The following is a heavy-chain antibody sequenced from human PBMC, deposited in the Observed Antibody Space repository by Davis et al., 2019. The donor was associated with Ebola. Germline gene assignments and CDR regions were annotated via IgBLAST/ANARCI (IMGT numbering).Heavy chain of an antibody. CDR2: INHNGST. V-gene: IGHV4-34*01. CDR3: ARGRGYSWFDP. CDR1: GGSFSGYY. D-gene: IGHD5-12*01. J-gene: IGHJ5*02. Sequence: SETLSLTCAVYGGSFSGYYWSWIRQPPGKGLEWIGEINHNGSTNYNPSLKSRVTISVDTSKNQFSLKLSSVTAADTAVYYCARGRGYSWFDPWGQGTLVTVSS.